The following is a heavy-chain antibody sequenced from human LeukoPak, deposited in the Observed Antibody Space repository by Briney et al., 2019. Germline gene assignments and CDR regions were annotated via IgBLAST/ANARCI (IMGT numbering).Heavy chain of an antibody. V-gene: IGHV3-30*02. CDR2: ILYDGSNK. CDR1: GFTFSHYG. Sequence: GRSLRLSCETSGFTFSHYGMHWVRQAPGKGLEWVAFILYDGSNKYYADSVKGRFTISRDNSKNTLYLQMNSLRAEDTAVYYCAKDRIRGVTVAGTGDYWGQGTLVTVPS. CDR3: AKDRIRGVTVAGTGDY. D-gene: IGHD6-19*01. J-gene: IGHJ4*02.